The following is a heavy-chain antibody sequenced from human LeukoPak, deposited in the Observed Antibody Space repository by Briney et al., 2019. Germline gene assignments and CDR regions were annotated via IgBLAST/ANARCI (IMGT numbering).Heavy chain of an antibody. J-gene: IGHJ5*02. CDR3: ATLTTPGWFNP. CDR1: SGSISTSNYY. V-gene: IGHV4-39*07. CDR2: IYYSGST. Sequence: SETLSLTCTVSSGSISTSNYYWGWIRQPPGKGLEWIGNIYYSGSTYYNPSLKSRVTISVDTSKNQFSLKLSSVTAADTAVYYCATLTTPGWFNPWGQGTLVTVSS. D-gene: IGHD1-1*01.